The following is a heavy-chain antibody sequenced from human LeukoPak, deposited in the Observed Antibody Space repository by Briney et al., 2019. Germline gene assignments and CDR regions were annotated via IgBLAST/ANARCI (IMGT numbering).Heavy chain of an antibody. V-gene: IGHV3-53*01. CDR2: IYSGGST. D-gene: IGHD3-3*01. J-gene: IGHJ6*03. CDR3: ASRQNTIYYMDI. CDR1: GFTVSSNY. Sequence: PGGSLRLSCAASGFTVSSNYMSWVRQAPGKGLEWVSVIYSGGSTYYADSVKGRFTISRDNSKNTLYLQMNSLRAEDTAVYYCASRQNTIYYMDIWGKGTTVTVSS.